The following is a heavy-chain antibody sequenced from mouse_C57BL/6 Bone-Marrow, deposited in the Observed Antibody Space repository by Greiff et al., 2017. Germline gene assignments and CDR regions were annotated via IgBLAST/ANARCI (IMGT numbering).Heavy chain of an antibody. CDR3: ARWDWEVAY. Sequence: EVKFEESGGGLVQPGGSLSLSCAASGFTFTDYYMSWVRQPPGKALEWLGFIRNKANGYTTEYSASVKGRFTISRDNSQSILYLQMNALRAEDSATYYCARWDWEVAYWGQGTLVTVSA. D-gene: IGHD4-1*01. CDR2: IRNKANGYTT. J-gene: IGHJ3*01. CDR1: GFTFTDYY. V-gene: IGHV7-3*01.